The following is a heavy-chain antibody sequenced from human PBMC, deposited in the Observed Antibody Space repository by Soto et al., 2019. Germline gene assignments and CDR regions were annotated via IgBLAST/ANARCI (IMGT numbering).Heavy chain of an antibody. J-gene: IGHJ3*02. Sequence: GGSLRLSCAASGFTISGYWMTWVRQAPGKRLELVANINQDGSEKNYVVSVKGRFTISRDNARNSLDLQMNSLRAEDTAVYYCARDSTVTTSDAFDIWGPGTMVTVSS. CDR3: ARDSTVTTSDAFDI. V-gene: IGHV3-7*01. CDR1: GFTISGYW. CDR2: INQDGSEK. D-gene: IGHD4-17*01.